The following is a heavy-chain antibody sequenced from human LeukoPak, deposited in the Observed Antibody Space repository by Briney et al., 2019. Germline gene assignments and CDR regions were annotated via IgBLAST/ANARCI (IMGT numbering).Heavy chain of an antibody. J-gene: IGHJ3*02. CDR1: GGSFSGYY. D-gene: IGHD5-12*01. V-gene: IGHV4-34*01. CDR2: INHSGST. CDR3: ARGLGYLDAFDI. Sequence: SETLSLTCAVYGGSFSGYYWSWIRQPPGKGLEWIGEINHSGSTNYNPSLKSRVTISVDTSKNQFSLKLSSVTAADTAVYYCARGLGYLDAFDIWGQGTMVTVSS.